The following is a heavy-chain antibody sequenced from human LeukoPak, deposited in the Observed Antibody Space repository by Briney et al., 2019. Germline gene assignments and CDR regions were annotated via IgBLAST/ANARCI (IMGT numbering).Heavy chain of an antibody. J-gene: IGHJ5*02. CDR1: GYTFTSYD. CDR3: ARDGYSGYDP. V-gene: IGHV1-8*01. CDR2: MNPNSGNT. D-gene: IGHD5-12*01. Sequence: ASVTVSCKSSGYTFTSYDIYWVRQAPGQGLEWRGWMNPNSGNTRYTQKFPGRVTRTRNTSISTAYMELSSLRSEDTAVYYCARDGYSGYDPWGQGTLVTVSS.